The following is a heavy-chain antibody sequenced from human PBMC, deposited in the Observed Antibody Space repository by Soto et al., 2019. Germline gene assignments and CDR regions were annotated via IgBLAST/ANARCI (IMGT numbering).Heavy chain of an antibody. CDR1: GFTFSSYA. CDR2: ISYDGSNK. Sequence: QVQLVESGGGVVQRGRSLRLSCAASGFTFSSYAMHWVRQAPGKGLEWVAVISYDGSNKYYADSVKGRFTISRDNSKNTLYLQMNSLRAEDTAVYYCARPLTTVTTEYYYYYYGMDVWSQGTTVTVSS. CDR3: ARPLTTVTTEYYYYYYGMDV. D-gene: IGHD4-17*01. J-gene: IGHJ6*02. V-gene: IGHV3-30-3*01.